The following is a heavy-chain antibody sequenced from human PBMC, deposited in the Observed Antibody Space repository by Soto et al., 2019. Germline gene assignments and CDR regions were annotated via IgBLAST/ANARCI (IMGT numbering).Heavy chain of an antibody. V-gene: IGHV4-31*03. J-gene: IGHJ6*02. CDR1: GGSISSGGYY. CDR2: FYNSGSV. CDR3: ARGAVTNLYYYYYGMDV. D-gene: IGHD4-4*01. Sequence: SETLSLTCTVSGGSISSGGYYWSWIRQHPGKGLEWVRYFYNSGSVFYNPSLKSRVTISVDTSKNQFSLKLISVTAADTAVYYCARGAVTNLYYYYYGMDVWGQGTTVTVSS.